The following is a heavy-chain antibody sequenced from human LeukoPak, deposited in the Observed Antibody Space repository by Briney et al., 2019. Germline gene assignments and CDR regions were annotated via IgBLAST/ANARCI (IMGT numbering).Heavy chain of an antibody. J-gene: IGHJ4*02. Sequence: SGGSLRLSCTASGFTFGDYAMSWVRQAPGKGLEWVGFIRSKAYGGTTEYAASVKGRFTISRDDSKSIAYLQMNSLKTEDTAVYYCTTQYLLRFLEWFYPDWGQGTLVTVSS. CDR3: TTQYLLRFLEWFYPD. D-gene: IGHD3-3*01. CDR2: IRSKAYGGTT. CDR1: GFTFGDYA. V-gene: IGHV3-49*04.